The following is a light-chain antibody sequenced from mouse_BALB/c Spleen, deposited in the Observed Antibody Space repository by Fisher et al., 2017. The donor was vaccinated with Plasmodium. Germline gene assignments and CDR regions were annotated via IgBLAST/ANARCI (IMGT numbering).Light chain of an antibody. J-gene: IGKJ1*01. CDR1: QSLLNSDGKTY. CDR2: LVS. Sequence: DIVLTQTTLTLSVTIGQPASISCKSSQSLLNSDGKTYLSWLLQWPGQSPKRLIYLVSKLDSGVPDRFTGSGSGTDFTLKISRVEAEDLGLYYCWQGTHVWTVGGGTKLESK. V-gene: IGKV1-135*01. CDR3: WQGTHVWT.